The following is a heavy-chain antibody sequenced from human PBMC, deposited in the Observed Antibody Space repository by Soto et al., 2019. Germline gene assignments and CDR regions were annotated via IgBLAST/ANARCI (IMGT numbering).Heavy chain of an antibody. V-gene: IGHV4-34*01. D-gene: IGHD6-6*01. Sequence: SETLSLTCAVYGGSFSGYYWSWIRQPPGKGLEWIGEINHSGSTNYNPSLKSRVTISVDTSKNQFSLKLSSVTAADTAVYYCARDSTSSIAARRVGAIDYWGQGTLVTVSS. CDR3: ARDSTSSIAARRVGAIDY. CDR1: GGSFSGYY. J-gene: IGHJ4*02. CDR2: INHSGST.